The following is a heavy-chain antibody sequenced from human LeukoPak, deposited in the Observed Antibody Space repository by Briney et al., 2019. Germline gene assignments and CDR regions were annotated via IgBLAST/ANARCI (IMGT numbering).Heavy chain of an antibody. V-gene: IGHV4-34*01. Sequence: SETLSLTCAVYGGSFTGYHWNWIRQSPQRGLEWIGEINHRGHTHYNPSLESRLTISVDTSKSQFFLTLRSVTAADTAVYYCARDPTTVVTLPYYFDFWGQGTPVTVSS. J-gene: IGHJ4*02. CDR1: GGSFTGYH. CDR2: INHRGHT. CDR3: ARDPTTVVTLPYYFDF. D-gene: IGHD4-23*01.